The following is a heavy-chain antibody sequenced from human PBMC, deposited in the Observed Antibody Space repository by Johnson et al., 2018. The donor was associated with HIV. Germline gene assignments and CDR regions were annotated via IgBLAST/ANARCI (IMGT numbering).Heavy chain of an antibody. J-gene: IGHJ3*02. CDR2: ISYDGSKK. CDR1: GFTFSSSG. D-gene: IGHD3-9*01. Sequence: QVQLVESGGDLVQPGGSLRLSCAASGFTFSSSGMHWVRQAPGKGLEWVAVISYDGSKKYYADSVKGRITISRDNSKNTLYLQMNSLRAEDTAVYYCAKMAPLLRYFDWLLYDDAFDIWGQGTMVTVSS. CDR3: AKMAPLLRYFDWLLYDDAFDI. V-gene: IGHV3-30*18.